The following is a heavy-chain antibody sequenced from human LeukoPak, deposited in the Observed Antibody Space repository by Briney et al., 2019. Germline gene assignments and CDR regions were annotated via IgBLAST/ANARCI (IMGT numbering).Heavy chain of an antibody. J-gene: IGHJ4*02. D-gene: IGHD3-22*01. Sequence: KTSESLSLTCTVSGGSISSSSYYWGWIRPPPGKGLEWIGSIYYSGSTYYNPSLKSRVTISVDTSKNQFSLKLSSVTAADTAVYYCARLVVDYYDSSGYYLPYYFDYWGQGTLSPSPQ. CDR1: GGSISSSSYY. V-gene: IGHV4-39*01. CDR3: ARLVVDYYDSSGYYLPYYFDY. CDR2: IYYSGST.